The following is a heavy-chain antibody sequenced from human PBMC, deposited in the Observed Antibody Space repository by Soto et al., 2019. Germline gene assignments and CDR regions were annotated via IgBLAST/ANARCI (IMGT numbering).Heavy chain of an antibody. D-gene: IGHD3-10*01. CDR1: DGSISRSTFY. V-gene: IGHV4-39*07. CDR3: ARVSMVRGALYYFDY. J-gene: IGHJ4*02. CDR2: IYYTGST. Sequence: SETLSLTCTVSDGSISRSTFYWGWIRQPPGKGLEWIGNIYYTGSTNYNPSLKSRVTMSVDTSKNQFSLKLSSVTAADTAVYYCARVSMVRGALYYFDYWGQGTLVTVSS.